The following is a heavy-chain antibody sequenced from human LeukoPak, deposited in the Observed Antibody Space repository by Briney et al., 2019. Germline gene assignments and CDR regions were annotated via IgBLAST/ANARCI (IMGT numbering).Heavy chain of an antibody. J-gene: IGHJ4*02. CDR2: ISGSGDST. V-gene: IGHV3-23*01. CDR1: GGSISSRP. CDR3: ARSVLRFLEWLGGGRGGSSWYLDY. D-gene: IGHD3-3*01. Sequence: PSETLSLTCTVSGGSISSRPYYWGWVRQPPGKGLEWVSGISGSGDSTYYADSVMGRFTISRDNSKNTLYLQMNSLRAEDTAVYYCARSVLRFLEWLGGGRGGSSWYLDYWGQGTLVTVSS.